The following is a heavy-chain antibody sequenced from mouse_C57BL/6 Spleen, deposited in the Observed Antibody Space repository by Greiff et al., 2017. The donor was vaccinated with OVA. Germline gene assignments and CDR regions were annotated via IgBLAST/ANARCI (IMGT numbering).Heavy chain of an antibody. CDR1: GYTFTDYY. V-gene: IGHV1-84*01. Sequence: QVQLQQSGPELVKPGASVKISCKASGYTFTDYYINWVKQRPGQGLEWIGWIYPGSGNTKYNEKFKGKATLTVDTSSSTAYMQLSSLTSEDSAVYFCAREEGDYYGSTGYFDVWGTGTTVTVSS. J-gene: IGHJ1*03. CDR3: AREEGDYYGSTGYFDV. D-gene: IGHD1-1*01. CDR2: IYPGSGNT.